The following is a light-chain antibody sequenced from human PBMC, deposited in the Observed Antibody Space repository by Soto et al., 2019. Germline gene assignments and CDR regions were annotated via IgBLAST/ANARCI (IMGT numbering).Light chain of an antibody. CDR2: DAS. CDR3: QQYNSYSGT. Sequence: DIQMTQSPSTLSASVGDRVTVTCRASQIVSGWLAWYQQKPGKAPKLLIYDASSLESGVPSRSSGSGSGTEFTLTISSLQPDDFATYYCQQYNSYSGTFGQGTKVDI. CDR1: QIVSGW. V-gene: IGKV1-5*01. J-gene: IGKJ1*01.